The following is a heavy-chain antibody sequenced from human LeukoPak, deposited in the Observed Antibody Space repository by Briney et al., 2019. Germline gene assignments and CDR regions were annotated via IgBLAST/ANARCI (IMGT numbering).Heavy chain of an antibody. CDR2: ISKDGSHE. CDR3: ARDWFESGWHLDY. J-gene: IGHJ4*02. CDR1: GFTFSSFG. Sequence: PGGSLRLSCAASGFTFSSFGMHWVRQPPGKGLDWVSLISKDGSHEFYADSVKGRFTISRDNFKNSLFLDMASLGPEDTAVYYCARDWFESGWHLDYWGQGALVTVSS. D-gene: IGHD6-19*01. V-gene: IGHV3-30*13.